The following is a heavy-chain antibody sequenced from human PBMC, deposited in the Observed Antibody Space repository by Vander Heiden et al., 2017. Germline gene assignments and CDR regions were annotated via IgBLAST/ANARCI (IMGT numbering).Heavy chain of an antibody. V-gene: IGHV4-39*01. Sequence: QLQLQESGPGLVKPSETLSLTCTVSGGSISSSSYYWGWIRQPPGKGLEWIGSIYYSGSTYYNPSLKSRVTRAVDTSKNQFSLKLSAVTAADTAVYYCATTYYYDSSGDYSYYYYGMDVWGQGTTVTVSS. CDR1: GGSISSSSYY. J-gene: IGHJ6*02. CDR2: IYYSGST. CDR3: ATTYYYDSSGDYSYYYYGMDV. D-gene: IGHD3-22*01.